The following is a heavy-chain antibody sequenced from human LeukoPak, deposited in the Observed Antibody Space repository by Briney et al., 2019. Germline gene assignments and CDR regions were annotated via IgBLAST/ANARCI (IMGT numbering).Heavy chain of an antibody. CDR1: GGTFTSYA. CDR2: IIPIIGIA. Sequence: SVKVSCKASGGTFTSYAISWVRQAPGQGLEWRGRIIPIIGIANYAQKFQGRVTITGDKSTSTAYMELSSVRSEDTAVYYCARDRIGYSYGLGSYYFDYWGQGTLVTVSS. J-gene: IGHJ4*02. D-gene: IGHD5-18*01. V-gene: IGHV1-69*04. CDR3: ARDRIGYSYGLGSYYFDY.